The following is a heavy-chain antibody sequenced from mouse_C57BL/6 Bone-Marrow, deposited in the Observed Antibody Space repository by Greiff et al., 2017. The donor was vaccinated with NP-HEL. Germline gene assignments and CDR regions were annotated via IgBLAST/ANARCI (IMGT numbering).Heavy chain of an antibody. D-gene: IGHD2-4*01. V-gene: IGHV5-9-1*02. CDR1: GFTFSSYA. CDR2: ISSGGDYF. J-gene: IGHJ3*01. Sequence: EVMLVESGEGLVKPGGSLKLSCAASGFTFSSYAMSWVRQTPEKRLEWVAYISSGGDYFYYADTVKGRFTISRNNARNTLYLQMSSLKSEDTAMYYCTDYDYGFAYWGQGTLVTVSA. CDR3: TDYDYGFAY.